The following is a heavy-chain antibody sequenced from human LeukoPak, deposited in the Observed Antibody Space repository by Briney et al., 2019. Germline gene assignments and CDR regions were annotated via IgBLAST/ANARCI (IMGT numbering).Heavy chain of an antibody. Sequence: GGSLRLSCAVSGFTFSSYGMHWVRQAPGKGLEWVAVIWYDGSNKYYADSVKGRFTISRDNSKNTLYLQMNSLRAEDTAVYCCAKGQGYYDSSNPNSFDYWGQGTLVTVSS. J-gene: IGHJ4*02. V-gene: IGHV3-33*06. D-gene: IGHD3-22*01. CDR3: AKGQGYYDSSNPNSFDY. CDR1: GFTFSSYG. CDR2: IWYDGSNK.